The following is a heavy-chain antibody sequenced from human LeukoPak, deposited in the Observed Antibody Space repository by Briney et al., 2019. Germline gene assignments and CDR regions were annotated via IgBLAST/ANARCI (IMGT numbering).Heavy chain of an antibody. CDR2: ISGSGGST. V-gene: IGHV3-23*01. Sequence: PGGSLRLSCAASGFTFSSYAKSWVRQAPGKGLEWVSAISGSGGSTYYADSVKGRFTISRDNSKNTLYLQMSSLRAEDTAVCYCAKGVYCSSTSCPYYYYGMDVWGQGTTVTVSS. CDR1: GFTFSSYA. J-gene: IGHJ6*02. D-gene: IGHD2-2*01. CDR3: AKGVYCSSTSCPYYYYGMDV.